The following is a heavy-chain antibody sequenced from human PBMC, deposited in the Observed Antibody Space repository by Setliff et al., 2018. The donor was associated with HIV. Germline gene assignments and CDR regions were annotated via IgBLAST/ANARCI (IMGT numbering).Heavy chain of an antibody. CDR3: AREATIFGVVMPYFDY. D-gene: IGHD3-3*01. Sequence: TLSLPCTVSGGSISGANYYWTWIRQPAGKGLEWIGRIYSSGSTNYNPSLKSRVTISIGTSKNQFSLKLSSVTAADTAVYYCAREATIFGVVMPYFDYWGQGTLVTVSS. V-gene: IGHV4-61*02. CDR1: GGSISGANYY. CDR2: IYSSGST. J-gene: IGHJ4*02.